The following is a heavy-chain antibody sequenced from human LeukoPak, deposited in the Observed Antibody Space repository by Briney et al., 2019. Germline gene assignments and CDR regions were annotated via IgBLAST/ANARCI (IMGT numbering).Heavy chain of an antibody. CDR3: AKDLHPRSGAFDI. CDR2: IWYDGSNK. Sequence: GGSLRLSCAASGFTFSSHGMHWVRQAPGKGMEWVAVIWYDGSNKYYADSVKGRFTISRDNSKNTLYLQMNSLRAEDTAVYYCAKDLHPRSGAFDIWGQGTMVTVSS. J-gene: IGHJ3*02. CDR1: GFTFSSHG. V-gene: IGHV3-33*06. D-gene: IGHD3-10*01.